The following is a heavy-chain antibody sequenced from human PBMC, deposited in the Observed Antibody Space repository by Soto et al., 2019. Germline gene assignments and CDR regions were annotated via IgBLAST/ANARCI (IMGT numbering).Heavy chain of an antibody. CDR3: SMGGDYVSYMDV. CDR1: GFTFRSKW. V-gene: IGHV3-74*01. CDR2: IKRDGSET. D-gene: IGHD3-16*01. Sequence: EVQLVESGGGLVQPGGSLRLSCAASGFTFRSKWMHWVRQVPGKGLVWVSRIKRDGSETTYADSVKGRFTISRDNTDNTLYLHMSSLRAEDTAVYYCSMGGDYVSYMDVWGKGTTVTVSS. J-gene: IGHJ6*03.